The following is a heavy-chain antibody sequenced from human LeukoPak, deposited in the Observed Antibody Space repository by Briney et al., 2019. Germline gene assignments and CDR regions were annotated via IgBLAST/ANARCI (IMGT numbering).Heavy chain of an antibody. V-gene: IGHV4-61*10. Sequence: PSETLSLTCTVSGGSISSGSYYWSWIRQPAGKGLEWIGYIYYSGSTNYNPSLKSRVTISVDTSKNQFSLRLSSVTAADTAVYYCARGNYEYVWGGIDYWGQGTLVTVSS. CDR3: ARGNYEYVWGGIDY. D-gene: IGHD3-16*01. CDR2: IYYSGST. CDR1: GGSISSGSYY. J-gene: IGHJ4*02.